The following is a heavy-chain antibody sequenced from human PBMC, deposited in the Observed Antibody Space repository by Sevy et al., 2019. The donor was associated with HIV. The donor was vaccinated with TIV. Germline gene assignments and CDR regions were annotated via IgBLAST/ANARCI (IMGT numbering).Heavy chain of an antibody. CDR3: ARRIYYDSSAYYWWFDP. V-gene: IGHV1-18*01. CDR2: ISTHNGDT. D-gene: IGHD3-22*01. J-gene: IGHJ5*02. CDR1: GYTFTNYG. Sequence: ASVKVSCKASGYTFTNYGISWVRQAPGQGLEWMGWISTHNGDTNYTQKLQGRDTMTTDTSTSTAYMELRSLRSDDTAVYYCARRIYYDSSAYYWWFDPWGQGTLVTVSS.